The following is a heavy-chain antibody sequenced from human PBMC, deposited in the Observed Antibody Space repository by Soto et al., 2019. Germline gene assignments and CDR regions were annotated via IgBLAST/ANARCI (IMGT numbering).Heavy chain of an antibody. CDR3: ARDRADFWSGYYDLEKSYYYYYMDV. Sequence: EVQLVESGGGLVQPGGSLRLSCAASGFTVSSNYMSWVRQAPGKGLEWVSVIYSGGSTYYADSVKGRFTISRDNSKNTLYLQMNNRRDEETAVYYCARDRADFWSGYYDLEKSYYYYYMDVWGKGTTVTVSS. J-gene: IGHJ6*03. CDR2: IYSGGST. CDR1: GFTVSSNY. D-gene: IGHD3-3*01. V-gene: IGHV3-66*01.